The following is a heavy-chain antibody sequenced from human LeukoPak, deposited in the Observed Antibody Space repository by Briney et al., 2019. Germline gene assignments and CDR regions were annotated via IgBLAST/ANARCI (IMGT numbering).Heavy chain of an antibody. V-gene: IGHV4-31*03. Sequence: SQTLSLTCTVSGGSISSGGYYWSWIRQHPGKGLEWIGSIYYSGSTYDDASLKSRVTISLDTSKNQFSLKVSSVTAADTAVYYCARGHGDNEGIGWFDPWGQGTLVTVSA. CDR3: ARGHGDNEGIGWFDP. CDR1: GGSISSGGYY. J-gene: IGHJ5*02. D-gene: IGHD4-17*01. CDR2: IYYSGST.